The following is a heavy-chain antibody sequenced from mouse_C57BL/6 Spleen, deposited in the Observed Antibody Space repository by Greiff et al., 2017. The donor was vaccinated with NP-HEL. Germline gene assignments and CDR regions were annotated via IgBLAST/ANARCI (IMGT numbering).Heavy chain of an antibody. CDR1: GYTFTSYW. J-gene: IGHJ1*03. V-gene: IGHV1-61*01. CDR2: IYPSYSET. D-gene: IGHD1-2*01. CDR3: ARGEIYGQGYFDV. Sequence: QVQLQQPGAELVRPGSSVKLSCKASGYTFTSYWMDWVKHRPGQGLEWIGNIYPSYSETHYNQKFKDKATLTVDKSSSTAYMQLSSLTSEDSAVYYCARGEIYGQGYFDVWGTGTTVTVAS.